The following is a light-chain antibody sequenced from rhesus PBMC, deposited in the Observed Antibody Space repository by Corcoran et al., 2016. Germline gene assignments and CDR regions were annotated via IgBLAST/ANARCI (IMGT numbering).Light chain of an antibody. J-gene: IGKJ1*01. CDR2: EAS. CDR3: QHYYNTPWT. Sequence: DIQMTQSPSSLSASVGDRVTITCRASQGITNDLAWYQQKPGETPKLLIYEASSLQSGIPSRFSGSGSGTDFTLTISSLQSEDFATYYCQHYYNTPWTFGQGTKVEIK. V-gene: IGKV1-25*01. CDR1: QGITND.